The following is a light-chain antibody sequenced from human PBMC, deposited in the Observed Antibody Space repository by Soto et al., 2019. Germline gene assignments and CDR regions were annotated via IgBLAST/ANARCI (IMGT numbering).Light chain of an antibody. Sequence: QSVLTQPRSVSGSPGQSVTISCTGTSSDVGGYNYVSWYQQHPGKAPKVMIYDVSERPSGVPDRFSGSKSGNTASLTISGLQAEDEADYYGCSDAGSTRYVFGTGTKVTVL. CDR3: CSDAGSTRYV. J-gene: IGLJ1*01. CDR1: SSDVGGYNY. V-gene: IGLV2-11*01. CDR2: DVS.